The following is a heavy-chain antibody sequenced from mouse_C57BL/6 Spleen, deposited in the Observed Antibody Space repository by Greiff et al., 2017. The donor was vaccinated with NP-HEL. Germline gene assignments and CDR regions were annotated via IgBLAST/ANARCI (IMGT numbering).Heavy chain of an antibody. Sequence: QVQLKQSGAELVRPGASVTLSCKASGYTFTDYEMHWVKQTPVHGLEWIGAIDPETGGTAYNQKFKGKAILTADKSSSTAYMELRSLTSEDSAVYYCTRGGLLRDWYFDVWGTGTTVTVSS. J-gene: IGHJ1*03. CDR1: GYTFTDYE. V-gene: IGHV1-15*01. D-gene: IGHD2-3*01. CDR2: IDPETGGT. CDR3: TRGGLLRDWYFDV.